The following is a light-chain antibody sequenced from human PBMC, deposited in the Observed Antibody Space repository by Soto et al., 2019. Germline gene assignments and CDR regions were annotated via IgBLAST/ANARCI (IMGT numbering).Light chain of an antibody. V-gene: IGKV3-11*01. CDR2: DAS. CDR1: QSVSSY. CDR3: QKRSNWPVN. Sequence: EIVLTQSPATLSFSPLEIATLSFRASQSVSSYLAWYQQKPGQAPRLLIYDASNRATGIPARFSGSGSGTDFTLTISSLEPEDFAVYYCQKRSNWPVNFGQGTRLEIK. J-gene: IGKJ5*01.